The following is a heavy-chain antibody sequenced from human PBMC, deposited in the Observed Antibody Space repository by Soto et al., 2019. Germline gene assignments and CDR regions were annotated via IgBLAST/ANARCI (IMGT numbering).Heavy chain of an antibody. CDR3: ARDLYGDYENWFDP. CDR2: ISYDGSNK. Sequence: QVQLVESGGGVVQPGRSLRLSCAASGFTFSSYAMHWVRQAPGKGLEWVAVISYDGSNKYYADSVKGRFTISRDNSKNTLYLQMNSLRAEDTAVYYCARDLYGDYENWFDPWGQGTLVTVSS. J-gene: IGHJ5*02. V-gene: IGHV3-30-3*01. D-gene: IGHD4-17*01. CDR1: GFTFSSYA.